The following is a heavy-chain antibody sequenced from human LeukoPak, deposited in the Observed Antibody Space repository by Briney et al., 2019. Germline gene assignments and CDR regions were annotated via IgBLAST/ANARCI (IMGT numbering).Heavy chain of an antibody. D-gene: IGHD6-13*01. J-gene: IGHJ4*02. CDR1: GGSINNYY. Sequence: PSETLSLTCTVSGGSINNYYWSWIRQTPGKEMEWIAYIHYSGMTKYKPSLKSRVTISVDTSKNQFSLKLDSVTAADTAVYYCARGGSSWAVVFDYWGRGTLVTVSS. V-gene: IGHV4-59*01. CDR2: IHYSGMT. CDR3: ARGGSSWAVVFDY.